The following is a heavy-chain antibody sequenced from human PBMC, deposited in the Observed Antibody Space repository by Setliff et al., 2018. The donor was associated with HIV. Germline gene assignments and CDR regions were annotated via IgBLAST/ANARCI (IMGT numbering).Heavy chain of an antibody. D-gene: IGHD3-10*01. CDR1: GYTFTTYH. Sequence: VASVKVSCKASGYTFTTYHMHWLRQAPGQGLEWMGIINPENRSTTYAQRFQDRVTMTSDTSTNTFYMELSSLKSEDTAVYYCTRNLYYYASGIHFGVYWGQGTPVTVSS. CDR3: TRNLYYYASGIHFGVY. V-gene: IGHV1-46*01. CDR2: INPENRST. J-gene: IGHJ4*02.